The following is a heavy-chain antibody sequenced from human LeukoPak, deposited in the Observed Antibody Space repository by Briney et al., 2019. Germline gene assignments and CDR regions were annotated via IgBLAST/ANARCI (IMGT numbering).Heavy chain of an antibody. J-gene: IGHJ6*02. V-gene: IGHV3-11*05. CDR2: ISSSSSYT. CDR3: ARDIVVVVAATLGYGMDV. Sequence: GGSLRLSCAASGFTFSDYYMSWIRQAPGKGLERVSYISSSSSYTNYADSVKGRFTISRDNAKNSLYLQMNSLRAEDTAVYYCARDIVVVVAATLGYGMDVWGQGTTVTVSS. CDR1: GFTFSDYY. D-gene: IGHD2-15*01.